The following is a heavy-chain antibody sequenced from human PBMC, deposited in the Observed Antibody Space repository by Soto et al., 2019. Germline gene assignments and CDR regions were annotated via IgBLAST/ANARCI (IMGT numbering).Heavy chain of an antibody. CDR1: GGTFSSYA. CDR3: AGSRVTYYCDRRAFDT. D-gene: IGHD3-22*01. CDR2: IIPIFGTA. Sequence: QVQLVQSGAEVKKPGSSVKVSCKASGGTFSSYAISWVRQAPGQGLEWMGGIIPIFGTANYAQKFQGRGTITADESTRTAYMVLRSMRSEDTAVYYCAGSRVTYYCDRRAFDTWGQGTMVTVSS. J-gene: IGHJ3*02. V-gene: IGHV1-69*01.